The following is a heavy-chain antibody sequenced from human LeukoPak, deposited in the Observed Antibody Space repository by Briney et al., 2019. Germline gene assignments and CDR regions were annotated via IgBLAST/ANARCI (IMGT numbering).Heavy chain of an antibody. CDR2: ISAYNGNT. J-gene: IGHJ4*02. V-gene: IGHV1-18*01. D-gene: IGHD3-9*01. CDR3: ARGLSHDILTGYDY. Sequence: GASVKVSCKASGYTFTSYGISWVRQAPGQGLEWMGWISAYNGNTNYAQKLQGRVTMTTDTSTSTAYMELRSLRSDDTAIYYCARGLSHDILTGYDYWGQGTLVTVSS. CDR1: GYTFTSYG.